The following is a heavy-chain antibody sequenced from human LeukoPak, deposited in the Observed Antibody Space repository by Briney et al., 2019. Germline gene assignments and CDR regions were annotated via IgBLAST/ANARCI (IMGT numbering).Heavy chain of an antibody. V-gene: IGHV4-34*01. CDR3: ARPYSSSPLYYYGMDV. Sequence: PSETLSLTCVVYGGSFSGYYWSWIRQPPGKGLEWIGEINHSGSTNYNPSLKSRVTISVDTSKNQFSLKLSSVTAADTAVYYCARPYSSSPLYYYGMDVWGQGTTVTVSS. J-gene: IGHJ6*02. CDR1: GGSFSGYY. D-gene: IGHD6-6*01. CDR2: INHSGST.